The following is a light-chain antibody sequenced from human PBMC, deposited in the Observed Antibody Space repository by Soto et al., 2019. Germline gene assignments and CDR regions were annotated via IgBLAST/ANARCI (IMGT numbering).Light chain of an antibody. CDR2: EDT. Sequence: HSVLTQPASVSGSPGQSITISCTGTSSDVGSYNTVSWYQQHPGKAPKLMIFEDTERPSGVSHRFSASKSGNTAYLSISGLQAEDEAYYYCCSSAGDTLVVFGGGTKLTVL. CDR3: CSSAGDTLVV. CDR1: SSDVGSYNT. V-gene: IGLV2-23*01. J-gene: IGLJ2*01.